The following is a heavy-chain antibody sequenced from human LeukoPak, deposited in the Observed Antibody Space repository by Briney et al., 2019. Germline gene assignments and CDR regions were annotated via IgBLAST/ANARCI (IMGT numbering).Heavy chain of an antibody. D-gene: IGHD6-13*01. V-gene: IGHV1-3*01. J-gene: IGHJ4*02. CDR1: GYTFSSYA. CDR2: INAGNGNT. CDR3: AWSWLKLGSSSRPYEY. Sequence: WASVTVSCKASGYTFSSYAMHWVRQAPGQRLEWMGWINAGNGNTKYSQKFQGRVTISRDTSASTAYMELSSLRSEDTAVYYCAWSWLKLGSSSRPYEYWGQGTLVTVSS.